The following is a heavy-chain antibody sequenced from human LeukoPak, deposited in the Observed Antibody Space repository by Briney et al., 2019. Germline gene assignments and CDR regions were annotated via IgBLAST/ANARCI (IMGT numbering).Heavy chain of an antibody. V-gene: IGHV4-59*12. CDR3: ARLRSPGDFDY. J-gene: IGHJ4*02. Sequence: SETLSLTCTVPGGSISSYYWSWIRQPPGKGLEWIGYIYYSGSTNYNPSLKSRVTISVDTSKNQFSLNLNSVTAADTAVYYCARLRSPGDFDYWGQGTLVTVSS. D-gene: IGHD1-26*01. CDR2: IYYSGST. CDR1: GGSISSYY.